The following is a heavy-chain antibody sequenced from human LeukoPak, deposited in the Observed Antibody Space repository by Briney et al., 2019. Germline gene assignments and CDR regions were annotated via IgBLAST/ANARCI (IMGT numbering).Heavy chain of an antibody. CDR3: ARVYYYDSSGYYWSSYGMDV. CDR2: IYNGGST. D-gene: IGHD3-22*01. Sequence: SETLSLTCTVSGGSISSYYWSWIRQPPGKGLEWIAYIYNGGSTNYNPSLKSRVTISVDTSKNQFSLKLSSVTAADTAVYYCARVYYYDSSGYYWSSYGMDVWGQGTTVTVSS. CDR1: GGSISSYY. V-gene: IGHV4-59*01. J-gene: IGHJ6*02.